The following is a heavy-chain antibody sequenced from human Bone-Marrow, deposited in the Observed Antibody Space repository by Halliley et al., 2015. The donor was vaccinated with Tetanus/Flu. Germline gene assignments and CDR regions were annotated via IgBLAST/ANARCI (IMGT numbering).Heavy chain of an antibody. CDR3: TTGVSY. Sequence: SLRLSCAASGFTINTHAMGWVRQAPGKGLEWVGRSKGKTDGGTIDYAAPVEGRFTISRDDSKNTLYLHMNSLKTEDTAVYYCTTGVSYWGQGTQVTVSS. V-gene: IGHV3-15*01. D-gene: IGHD3-10*01. J-gene: IGHJ4*02. CDR2: SKGKTDGGTI. CDR1: GFTINTHA.